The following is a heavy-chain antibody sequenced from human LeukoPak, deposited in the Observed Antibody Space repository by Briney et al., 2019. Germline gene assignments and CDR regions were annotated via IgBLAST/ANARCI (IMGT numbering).Heavy chain of an antibody. V-gene: IGHV3-74*01. CDR1: GFTFTSYW. CDR2: INSDGSST. Sequence: GGSLRLSCAASGFTFTSYWMHWVRQAPGKGLVWVSRINSDGSSTTYADSVKGRFTISSDNAKNTLYLRMNSLRAEDTAVYYCARESNNRGAFDIWGQGTVVTVSP. J-gene: IGHJ3*02. D-gene: IGHD1-14*01. CDR3: ARESNNRGAFDI.